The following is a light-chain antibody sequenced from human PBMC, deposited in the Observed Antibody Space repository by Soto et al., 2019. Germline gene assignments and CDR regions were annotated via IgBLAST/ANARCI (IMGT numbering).Light chain of an antibody. CDR3: QDRSVWDPIK. J-gene: IGKJ4*02. Sequence: EIVLTQSPATLSLSPGERASLSCRASQGVGSSLAWYQQKPGQAPKLLIYDVSNRATGIPARFSGSGSGTDFTLTISSLEPEDFAVYYCQDRSVWDPIKFGGGTKVEI. CDR2: DVS. V-gene: IGKV3-11*01. CDR1: QGVGSS.